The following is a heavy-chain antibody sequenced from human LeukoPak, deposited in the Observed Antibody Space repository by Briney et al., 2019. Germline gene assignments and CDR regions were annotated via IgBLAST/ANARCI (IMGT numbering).Heavy chain of an antibody. CDR1: TFTFTSYS. CDR3: ARVQRGIAVSLDY. V-gene: IGHV3-48*04. CDR2: IRSSSSTI. Sequence: ARSLTPSCAPSTFTFTSYSMNWVSHPPEKGREWVSYIRSSSSTIYHADSVKGRFTISRDNVKNLLYLQMNSLRAEDTAVYYCARVQRGIAVSLDYWGQGTLATVSS. D-gene: IGHD6-19*01. J-gene: IGHJ4*02.